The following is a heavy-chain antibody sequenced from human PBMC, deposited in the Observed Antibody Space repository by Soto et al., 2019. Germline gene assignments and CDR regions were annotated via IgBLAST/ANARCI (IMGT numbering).Heavy chain of an antibody. CDR1: GGSISSYY. CDR3: ARERDYSNYVFAFDI. D-gene: IGHD4-4*01. V-gene: IGHV4-59*01. J-gene: IGHJ3*02. Sequence: PSETLSLTCTVSGGSISSYYWSWIRQPPGKGLEWIGYIYYSGSTNYNPSLKSRVTISVDTSKNQFSLKLSSVTAADTAVYYCARERDYSNYVFAFDIWGQGTMVTVSS. CDR2: IYYSGST.